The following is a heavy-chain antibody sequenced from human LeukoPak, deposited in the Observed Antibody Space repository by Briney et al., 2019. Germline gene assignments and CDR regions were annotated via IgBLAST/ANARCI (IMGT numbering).Heavy chain of an antibody. CDR1: GGSISSGDYY. D-gene: IGHD4-17*01. CDR2: MYYSGSI. Sequence: PSQTLSLTCTVSGGSISSGDYYWSWIRQPPGKGLEWIAYMYYSGSINYNPSLKSRVTISVDTSKNQFSLKLSSVTAADTAVYYCARGGDDPFDYWGQGTLVTVSS. V-gene: IGHV4-30-4*01. CDR3: ARGGDDPFDY. J-gene: IGHJ4*02.